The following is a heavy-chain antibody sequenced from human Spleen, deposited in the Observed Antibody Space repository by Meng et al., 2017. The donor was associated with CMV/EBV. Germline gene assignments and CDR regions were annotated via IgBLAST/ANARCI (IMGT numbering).Heavy chain of an antibody. CDR2: ISWDGGST. V-gene: IGHV3-43*01. CDR3: AKGVAATLDY. D-gene: IGHD2-15*01. Sequence: ELELVESGGVVVQPGGSLRLSCAASGFTFDDYPMHWVRQAPGKGLEWVSLISWDGGSTYYADSVKGRFTISRDNSKNSLYLQMNSLRTEDTALYYCAKGVAATLDYWGQGTLVTVSS. J-gene: IGHJ4*02. CDR1: GFTFDDYP.